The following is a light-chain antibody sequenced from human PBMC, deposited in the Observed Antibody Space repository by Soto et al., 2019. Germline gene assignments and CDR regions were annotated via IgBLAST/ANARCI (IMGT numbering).Light chain of an antibody. Sequence: EIVLTQSPGTLSLSPGDGATLSCRASQSVSTNYLAWFQQKPGQAPRLLIYGANIQAIGIADRFRGSGSGTDFTLTISRLEPEDFAVYYCQQYHSLPRTFGQGTKVEIK. CDR3: QQYHSLPRT. J-gene: IGKJ1*01. CDR2: GAN. V-gene: IGKV3-20*01. CDR1: QSVSTNY.